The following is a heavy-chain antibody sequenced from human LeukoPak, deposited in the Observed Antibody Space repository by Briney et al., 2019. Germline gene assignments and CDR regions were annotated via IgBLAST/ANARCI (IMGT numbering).Heavy chain of an antibody. Sequence: ASVKVSCKVSGYTLTELSMHWVRQAPGKGLEWMGGFDPEDGETIYAQKFQGRVTVTEDTSTDTAYMELSSLRSEDTAVYYRATVGRLGGSGSLFDNWFDPWGQGTLVTVSS. D-gene: IGHD3-10*01. CDR2: FDPEDGET. V-gene: IGHV1-24*01. CDR1: GYTLTELS. J-gene: IGHJ5*02. CDR3: ATVGRLGGSGSLFDNWFDP.